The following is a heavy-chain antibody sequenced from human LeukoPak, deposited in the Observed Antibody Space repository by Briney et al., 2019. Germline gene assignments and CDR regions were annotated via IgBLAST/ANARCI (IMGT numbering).Heavy chain of an antibody. CDR1: GLTFSSNY. V-gene: IGHV3-53*05. D-gene: IGHD3-22*01. CDR3: ARDSVVDTRDY. Sequence: PGGSLRLSCAASGLTFSSNYMTWVRQTPGKGLQWVPVIYSGGGTYYADSVKGRFTISRDNSKNTLYLQMNSLRPEDTGVYYCARDSVVDTRDYWGQGTLVTVSS. CDR2: IYSGGGT. J-gene: IGHJ4*02.